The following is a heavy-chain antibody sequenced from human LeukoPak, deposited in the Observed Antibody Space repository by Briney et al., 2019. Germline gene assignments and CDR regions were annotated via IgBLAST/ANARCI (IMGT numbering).Heavy chain of an antibody. CDR1: GFTFRRYG. J-gene: IGHJ1*01. Sequence: RGSLRLSCAASGFTFRRYGMHWVRQAPRKGLEYVSAMSSNGGRTYYANSVKGRFTISRDNSRNTLYLQMDSVRAEDMAVYYCATYYYDSGGFHFHHWGQGTLVSVSS. CDR2: MSSNGGRT. CDR3: ATYYYDSGGFHFHH. D-gene: IGHD3-22*01. V-gene: IGHV3-64*01.